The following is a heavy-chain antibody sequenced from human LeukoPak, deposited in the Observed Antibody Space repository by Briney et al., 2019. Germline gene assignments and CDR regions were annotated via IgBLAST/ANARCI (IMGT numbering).Heavy chain of an antibody. D-gene: IGHD2/OR15-2a*01. CDR2: IWYDGSKK. V-gene: IGHV3-33*01. CDR3: ARAGYSTTPWTYGVDV. CDR1: GFTFSTNG. J-gene: IGHJ6*02. Sequence: PGGSLRLSCAASGFTFSTNGMHWVRQAPGKGLEWVAVIWYDGSKKYYRDSVKGRFTISRDNSKNTLYLQMNSLRAEDTAVYYCARAGYSTTPWTYGVDVWGQGTAVTVSS.